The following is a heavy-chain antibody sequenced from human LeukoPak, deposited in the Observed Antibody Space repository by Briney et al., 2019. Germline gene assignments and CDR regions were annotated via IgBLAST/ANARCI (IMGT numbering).Heavy chain of an antibody. CDR1: GFTFDDYA. D-gene: IGHD3-22*01. CDR3: SKDYYYDSSGYLPYYFDY. V-gene: IGHV3-43*02. J-gene: IGHJ4*02. CDR2: ISGDGGST. Sequence: GGSLRLSCAASGFTFDDYAMHWVRQAPGKGLEWVSLISGDGGSTYYADSVKGRFTISRDNSKNSLYLQMNSLRTEDTALYYCSKDYYYDSSGYLPYYFDYWGQGTLVTVSS.